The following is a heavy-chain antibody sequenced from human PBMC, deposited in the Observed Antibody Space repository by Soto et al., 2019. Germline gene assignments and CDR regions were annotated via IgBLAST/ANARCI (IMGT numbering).Heavy chain of an antibody. CDR2: VIPVLTTT. Sequence: QVQLVQSGAEVKKPGSSVRVSCRSSGDTFSSYIVNWLRLAPGRGLEWMGRVIPVLTTTDYAQNFRGRVTISADRSTNTAYLDLSSLRSDDTSVYYCARRRYCGYDGYHKHHHGIDGWGQGSMVTVAS. CDR3: ARRRYCGYDGYHKHHHGIDG. CDR1: GDTFSSYI. J-gene: IGHJ3*01. D-gene: IGHD2-21*02. V-gene: IGHV1-69*08.